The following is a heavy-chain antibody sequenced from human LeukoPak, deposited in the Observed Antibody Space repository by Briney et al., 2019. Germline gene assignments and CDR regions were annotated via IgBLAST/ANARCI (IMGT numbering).Heavy chain of an antibody. J-gene: IGHJ4*02. CDR2: IYYSGST. D-gene: IGHD2-15*01. V-gene: IGHV4-39*01. Sequence: PSETLSLTCTVSGGSISSSSYYWGWLRQPPGKGLEWIGSIYYSGSTYYNPSLKSRVTISVDTSKNQFSLKLSSVTAADTAVYYCARWTTHASFDYWGQGALVTVSS. CDR1: GGSISSSSYY. CDR3: ARWTTHASFDY.